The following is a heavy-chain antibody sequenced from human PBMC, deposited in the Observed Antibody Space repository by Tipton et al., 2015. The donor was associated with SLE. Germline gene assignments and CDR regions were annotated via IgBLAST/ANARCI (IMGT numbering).Heavy chain of an antibody. D-gene: IGHD3-10*01. CDR1: GGSMSSYY. V-gene: IGHV4-59*01. CDR2: IYYSGST. CDR3: ARETVGYYYGSGYFDY. Sequence: TLSLTCTVSGGSMSSYYWSWIRQPPGKGLEWIGYIYYSGSTNYNPSLKSRVTISVDTSKNQFSLKLSSVTAADTAVYYCARETVGYYYGSGYFDYWGQGTLVTVSS. J-gene: IGHJ4*02.